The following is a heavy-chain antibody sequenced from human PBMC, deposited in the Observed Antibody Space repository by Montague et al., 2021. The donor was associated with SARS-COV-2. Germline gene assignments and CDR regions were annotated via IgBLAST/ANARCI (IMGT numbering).Heavy chain of an antibody. CDR1: GFTFNSYH. D-gene: IGHD5-18*01. J-gene: IGHJ4*02. V-gene: IGHV3-21*01. CDR3: VRDSGYSYRFRTYFFDQ. CDR2: ISSGGNFI. Sequence: SLRLSCATSGFTFNSYHMNWVRQAPGKGLEWVSYISSGGNFIYYTDSVKGRFTISRDDAKDSPYLQLNSLRAEDTAVYYCVRDSGYSYRFRTYFFDQWGEGTLITVSS.